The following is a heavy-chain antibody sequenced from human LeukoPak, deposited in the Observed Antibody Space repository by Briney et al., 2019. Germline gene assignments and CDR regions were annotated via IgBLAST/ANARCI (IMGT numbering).Heavy chain of an antibody. CDR1: GGSISSYY. CDR2: IYYSGST. Sequence: PSETLSLTCTVSGGSISSYYWSWIRQPPGKGLEWIGYIYYSGSTNYNPSLKSRVTISVDTSKNQFSLKLSSVTAADTAVYYCARRMVRDWLPNWFDPWGQGTLVTVSS. CDR3: ARRMVRDWLPNWFDP. J-gene: IGHJ5*02. V-gene: IGHV4-59*08. D-gene: IGHD3-9*01.